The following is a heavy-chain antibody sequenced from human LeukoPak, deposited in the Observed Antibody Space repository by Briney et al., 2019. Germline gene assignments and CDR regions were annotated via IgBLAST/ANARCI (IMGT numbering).Heavy chain of an antibody. D-gene: IGHD1-26*01. V-gene: IGHV3-15*01. CDR3: TTDGVGIEGATYDN. J-gene: IGHJ4*02. CDR1: GFTFINAW. CDR2: IKANPHGGTT. Sequence: GGSLRLSCAASGFTFINAWMAWVRQAPGKGLEWVGRIKANPHGGTTDYAAPVKDRFTISRDDSKNTLYLEMDNLQTEDTAPYYCTTDGVGIEGATYDNWGQGTLVTVSS.